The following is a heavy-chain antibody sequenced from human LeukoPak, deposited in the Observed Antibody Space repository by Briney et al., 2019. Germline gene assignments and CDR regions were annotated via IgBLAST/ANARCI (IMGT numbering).Heavy chain of an antibody. V-gene: IGHV3-21*01. J-gene: IGHJ4*02. CDR1: GFTFSSYS. Sequence: GGSLRLSCAASGFTFSSYSMNWVRQAPGKGLEWVSSISSSSSYIYYADSVKGRFTISRDNAKNSLYLQMNSLRAEDTAVYYCARAPARRGDYGDYVFDYWGQGTLVTVSS. CDR3: ARAPARRGDYGDYVFDY. D-gene: IGHD4-17*01. CDR2: ISSSSSYI.